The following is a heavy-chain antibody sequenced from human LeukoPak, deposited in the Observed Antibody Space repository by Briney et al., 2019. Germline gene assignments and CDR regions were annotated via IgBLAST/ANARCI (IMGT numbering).Heavy chain of an antibody. CDR3: ARGLLHSEGYYYYGMDV. V-gene: IGHV3-74*01. J-gene: IGHJ6*02. D-gene: IGHD1-26*01. CDR2: INSDGSST. Sequence: SGGSLRLSCAASGFTFRSYSMHWVRQARGKGLVWVSRINSDGSSTSYADSVKGRFTISRDNAKNTLYLQMNSLRAEDTAVYYCARGLLHSEGYYYYGMDVWGQGTTVTVSS. CDR1: GFTFRSYS.